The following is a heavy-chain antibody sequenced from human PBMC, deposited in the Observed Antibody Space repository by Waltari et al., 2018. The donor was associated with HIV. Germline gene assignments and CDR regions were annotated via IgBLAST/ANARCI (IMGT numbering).Heavy chain of an antibody. CDR1: GFSFSSPC. V-gene: IGHV3-48*02. J-gene: IGHJ4*02. Sequence: EVQLVESGGGLVQPGGSLRLSCAASGFSFSSPCMNWVSQAPGKGLEWVSYISSSSSTIYYADSVKGRFTISRDNAQNSLYLQMNSLRDEDTAVYYCARDPRNIVGDHFDYWGQGTLVTVSS. D-gene: IGHD1-26*01. CDR3: ARDPRNIVGDHFDY. CDR2: ISSSSSTI.